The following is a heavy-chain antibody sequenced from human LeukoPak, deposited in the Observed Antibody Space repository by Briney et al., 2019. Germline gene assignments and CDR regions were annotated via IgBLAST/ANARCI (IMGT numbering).Heavy chain of an antibody. D-gene: IGHD3-22*01. CDR2: ISGSGGST. Sequence: GGSLRLSCAASGFTFSSYAMSWVRQAPGKGLESVSAISGSGGSTYYADSVKGRFTISRDNSKNTLYLQMNSLRAEDTAVYYCAKAEYYYDSSGYYPLGEFDYWGQGTLVTVSS. CDR3: AKAEYYYDSSGYYPLGEFDY. CDR1: GFTFSSYA. J-gene: IGHJ4*02. V-gene: IGHV3-23*01.